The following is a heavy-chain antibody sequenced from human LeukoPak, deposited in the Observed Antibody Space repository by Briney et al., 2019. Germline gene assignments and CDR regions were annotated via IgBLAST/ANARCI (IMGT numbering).Heavy chain of an antibody. J-gene: IGHJ5*02. CDR3: ARGWDGSGSKYNWFDP. CDR2: INWNGGST. Sequence: GGSLRLSCAASGFTFDDYGMSWVRQAPGKGLEWVSGINWNGGSTGYADSVKGRFTISRDNAKNSPYLQMNSLRAEDTALYYCARGWDGSGSKYNWFDPWGQGTLVTVSS. D-gene: IGHD3-10*01. CDR1: GFTFDDYG. V-gene: IGHV3-20*04.